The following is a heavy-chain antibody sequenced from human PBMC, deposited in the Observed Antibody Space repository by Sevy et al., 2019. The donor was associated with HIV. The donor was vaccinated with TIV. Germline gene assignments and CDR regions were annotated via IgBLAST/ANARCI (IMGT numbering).Heavy chain of an antibody. CDR2: IGTLKDT. D-gene: IGHD6-13*01. J-gene: IGHJ3*02. V-gene: IGHV3-13*01. CDR3: ARACAAAGGKSGPIDAFDI. Sequence: GGSLRLSCVASGFTFSTYDMHWVRQVKGKGLEWVSGIGTLKDTYYPDAVKGRFIISREDAKNCWYLQMNSLRAGDTAVYYCARACAAAGGKSGPIDAFDIWGQGTLVTVSS. CDR1: GFTFSTYD.